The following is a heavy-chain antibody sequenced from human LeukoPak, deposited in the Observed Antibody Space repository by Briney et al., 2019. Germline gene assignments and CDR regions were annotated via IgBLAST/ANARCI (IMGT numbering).Heavy chain of an antibody. D-gene: IGHD3-22*01. CDR3: ARRRYYDGSGYLE. Sequence: SETLSLTCSVSGDSVSRSDSYWDWIRQPPGKGLEWIGTIYYSGRTYYSPSLKSRVTMSVDTSNNQFSLNLRSVSAADTAVYYCARRRYYDGSGYLEWGQGTLLSVSS. J-gene: IGHJ1*01. CDR1: GDSVSRSDSY. V-gene: IGHV4-39*01. CDR2: IYYSGRT.